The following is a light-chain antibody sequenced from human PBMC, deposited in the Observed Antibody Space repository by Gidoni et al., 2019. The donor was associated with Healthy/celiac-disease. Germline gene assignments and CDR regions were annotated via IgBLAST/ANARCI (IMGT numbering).Light chain of an antibody. CDR1: QSISSY. CDR2: AAS. Sequence: IQLTRSPSSLSASVGDRVTITCRASQSISSYLNWYQQKPGKAPKLLIYAASSLQSGVPSRFSGSGSGTDFTLTISSLQPEDFATYYCQQSDSTPRTLGQGTKLEIK. V-gene: IGKV1-39*01. J-gene: IGKJ2*01. CDR3: QQSDSTPRT.